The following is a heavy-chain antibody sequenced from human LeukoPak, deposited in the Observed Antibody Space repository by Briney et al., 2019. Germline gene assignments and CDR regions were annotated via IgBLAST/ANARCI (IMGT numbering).Heavy chain of an antibody. CDR2: FNPNGGGT. D-gene: IGHD6-13*01. Sequence: ASVKVSCKASGYTFTGYYMHWVRQAPGQGLEWMGWFNPNGGGTNYAQKFQGRVTMTRDTSISTAYMELSRLRSDDTAVYYCARSPREYSSSWYLPFDYWGQGTLVTVSS. J-gene: IGHJ4*02. CDR3: ARSPREYSSSWYLPFDY. CDR1: GYTFTGYY. V-gene: IGHV1-2*02.